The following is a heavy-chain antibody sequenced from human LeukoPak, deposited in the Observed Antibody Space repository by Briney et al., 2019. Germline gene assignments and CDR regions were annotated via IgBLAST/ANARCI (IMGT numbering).Heavy chain of an antibody. CDR2: ISGGADTK. Sequence: GGSLRLSCAASGFTFSTYALSWVRQAPGKGLEWVSAISGGADTKYYADSVKGRFTISRDNSKNTLYLQINTLRAEDTAVYYCANRPLDYWGQGTLVTVSS. V-gene: IGHV3-23*01. CDR1: GFTFSTYA. CDR3: ANRPLDY. J-gene: IGHJ4*02.